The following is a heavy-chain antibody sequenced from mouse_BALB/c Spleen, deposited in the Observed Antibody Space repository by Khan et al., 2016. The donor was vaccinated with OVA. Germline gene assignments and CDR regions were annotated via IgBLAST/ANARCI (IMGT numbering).Heavy chain of an antibody. CDR2: IWGDGST. CDR3: VEQNYGTLYAMSY. Sequence: VQLQESGPGLVAPSQSLSITCTVSGFSLTTYGVNWVRQPPGKGLEWLGVIWGDGSTNYHSALISRLSIRKDNSNSLVFLKLNSLQTDDTATYYSVEQNYGTLYAMSYWGQGTSVTVSS. CDR1: GFSLTTYG. V-gene: IGHV2-3*01. D-gene: IGHD2-1*01. J-gene: IGHJ4*01.